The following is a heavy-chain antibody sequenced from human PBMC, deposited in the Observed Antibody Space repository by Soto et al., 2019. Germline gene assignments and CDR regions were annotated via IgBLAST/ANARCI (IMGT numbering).Heavy chain of an antibody. CDR3: ARDQRYFDWLLNGFLDY. V-gene: IGHV3-33*01. Sequence: PGGSLRLSCAASGFTFSSYGMHWVRQAPGKGLEWVAVIWYDGSNKYYADSVKGRFTISRDNSKNTLYLQMNSLRAEDTAVYYCARDQRYFDWLLNGFLDYWGQGTLVTVSS. CDR2: IWYDGSNK. CDR1: GFTFSSYG. D-gene: IGHD3-9*01. J-gene: IGHJ4*02.